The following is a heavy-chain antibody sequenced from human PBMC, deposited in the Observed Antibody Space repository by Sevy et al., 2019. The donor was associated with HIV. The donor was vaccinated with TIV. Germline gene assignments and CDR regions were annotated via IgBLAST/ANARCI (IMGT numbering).Heavy chain of an antibody. J-gene: IGHJ4*02. CDR2: ISSSGSTI. CDR3: ASLCDSSGYAGDY. CDR1: GFTFSDYY. Sequence: GGSLRLSCAASGFTFSDYYMSWIRQAPGKGLEWVSYISSSGSTIYYADSVKGRFTISRDNPKNSLYLQINSLRAEDTAVYYCASLCDSSGYAGDYWGQRTLVTVSS. V-gene: IGHV3-11*01. D-gene: IGHD3-22*01.